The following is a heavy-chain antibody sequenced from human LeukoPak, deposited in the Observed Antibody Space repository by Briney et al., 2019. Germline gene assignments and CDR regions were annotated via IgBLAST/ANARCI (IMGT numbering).Heavy chain of an antibody. CDR1: GFTFSSFW. D-gene: IGHD3-10*01. CDR2: IKQEGSEK. V-gene: IGHV3-7*01. Sequence: PGRCLRLSCAASGFTFSSFWMSWVRQAPRKGLEWVANIKQEGSEKYYVDSVKGRFTISRDNAKNSMYLQMDSLRAEDTAVYYCARYRGVIYFYYMDVWGKGTTVTVSS. CDR3: ARYRGVIYFYYMDV. J-gene: IGHJ6*03.